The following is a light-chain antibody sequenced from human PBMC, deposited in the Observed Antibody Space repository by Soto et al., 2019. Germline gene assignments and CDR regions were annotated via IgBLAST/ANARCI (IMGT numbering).Light chain of an antibody. CDR2: EAA. CDR3: QQSNNYPWT. Sequence: DIQMTQSPSTLSASVGDRVTNTCRASQYIHNYLAWYQQKPGEAPKLLIYEAANLESGVPSRFSGSGTGTEFTLTISSPQPDDFATYYCQQSNNYPWTFGQGTRVEI. J-gene: IGKJ1*01. V-gene: IGKV1-5*03. CDR1: QYIHNY.